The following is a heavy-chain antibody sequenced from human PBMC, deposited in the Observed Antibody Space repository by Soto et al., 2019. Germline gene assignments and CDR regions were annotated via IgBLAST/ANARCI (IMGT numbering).Heavy chain of an antibody. CDR3: TEDADVYDFAFES. Sequence: EVQLLESGGGLVQPGGSLRISCATSGFRFSDYGINWVRQAPGKGLEWVSGITKTGRSTFLADSVRGRFTISRDNLNNIVYLQMNSLRADDTALYYCTEDADVYDFAFESWGQGTMVTVSS. V-gene: IGHV3-23*01. J-gene: IGHJ3*02. CDR2: ITKTGRST. CDR1: GFRFSDYG. D-gene: IGHD3-3*01.